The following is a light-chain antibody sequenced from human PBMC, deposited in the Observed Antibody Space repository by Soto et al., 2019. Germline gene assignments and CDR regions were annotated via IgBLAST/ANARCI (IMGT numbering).Light chain of an antibody. CDR3: QQYHSWPA. CDR1: QGVFSS. CDR2: GSA. V-gene: IGKV3-15*01. J-gene: IGKJ1*01. Sequence: KVMTQSPATLSVSPGGRATPFLRARQGVFSSLAWYQQRPGQAPRLLIYGSATRATGIPDRFSGSGSGTEFTLTISSLQSEDSAVYYCQQYHSWPAFGQGTKVDIK.